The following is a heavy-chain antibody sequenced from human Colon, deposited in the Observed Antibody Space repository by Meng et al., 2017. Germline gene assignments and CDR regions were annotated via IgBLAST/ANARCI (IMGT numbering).Heavy chain of an antibody. J-gene: IGHJ4*02. CDR1: GYSFTSYG. CDR2: IYTADGNR. Sequence: QVHLMQSGAELKKPGASVKLSWQASGYSFTSYGMHWLRQAPGQRPEWMGWIYTADGNRRYSQRFQDRLTITSDTFARTAYMELSSLRSEDTAVYFCARDERGGPYYFDYWGQGTLVTVSS. CDR3: ARDERGGPYYFDY. V-gene: IGHV1-3*04.